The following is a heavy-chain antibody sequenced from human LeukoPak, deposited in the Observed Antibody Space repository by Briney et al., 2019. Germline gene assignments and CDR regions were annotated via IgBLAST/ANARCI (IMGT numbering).Heavy chain of an antibody. V-gene: IGHV4-34*01. J-gene: IGHJ4*02. CDR2: IHYTGAT. D-gene: IGHD3-9*01. CDR3: ARGNILTGYCFDF. CDR1: GGSITVYY. Sequence: SETLSLTCAVYGGSITVYYWSWIRQTPGRGLEWGGEIHYTGATSYNPSLKSRATISTDTSKNQFSLRLSSVTAADTAVYYCARGNILTGYCFDFWGQGALVTVSS.